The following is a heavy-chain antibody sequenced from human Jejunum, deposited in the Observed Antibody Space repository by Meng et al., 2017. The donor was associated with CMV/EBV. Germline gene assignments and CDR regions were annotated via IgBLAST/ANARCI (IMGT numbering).Heavy chain of an antibody. V-gene: IGHV4-39*07. Sequence: QLQWQESGPVLVKPPDTLPRTCTVSGGSISSSNYYWDWIRQPPGKGLEWIGSISYRGTTYYSPSLKSRITISLDTSNNQFSLRLTSVTAADSAVYYCAIRPLSWFDPWGQGTLVTVSS. CDR2: ISYRGTT. J-gene: IGHJ5*02. CDR3: AIRPLSWFDP. CDR1: GGSISSSNYY.